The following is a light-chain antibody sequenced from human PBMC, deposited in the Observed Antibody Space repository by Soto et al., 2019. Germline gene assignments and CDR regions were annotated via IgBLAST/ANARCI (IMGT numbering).Light chain of an antibody. J-gene: IGKJ4*01. V-gene: IGKV3-11*01. CDR2: DAT. CDR1: QNVSIY. Sequence: EVVLTQSPATLSLSPGERATLSCRASQNVSIYLAWYQQKPGQVPRLLIYDATNRAAGIPPRFSGGGSATDFTLTISSLEPEDFALYYCQQRYSWPPFNFGGGTKVEIK. CDR3: QQRYSWPPFN.